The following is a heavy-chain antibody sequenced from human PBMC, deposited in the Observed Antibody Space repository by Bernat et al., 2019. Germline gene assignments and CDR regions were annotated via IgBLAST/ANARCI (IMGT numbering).Heavy chain of an antibody. Sequence: EVQLVESGGGLVQPGGSLRLSCAASGFTVSSNYMSWVRQAPGKGLEWVSVIYSGGSTYYADSVKGRFTISRDNSKNTLYLQMNSLRAEDTAVYYCARVLLWFGESPMGFDYWGQGTLVTVSS. CDR3: ARVLLWFGESPMGFDY. CDR2: IYSGGST. J-gene: IGHJ4*02. V-gene: IGHV3-66*01. CDR1: GFTVSSNY. D-gene: IGHD3-10*01.